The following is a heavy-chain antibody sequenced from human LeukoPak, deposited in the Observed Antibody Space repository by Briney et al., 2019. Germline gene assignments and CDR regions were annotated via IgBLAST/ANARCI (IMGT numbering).Heavy chain of an antibody. CDR1: GFTFSSYA. CDR2: ISYDGSNK. V-gene: IGHV3-30*18. CDR3: AKVLIDGSPFDY. D-gene: IGHD5-24*01. J-gene: IGHJ4*02. Sequence: GGSLRLSCAASGFTFSSYAMSWVRQAPGKGLEWVAVISYDGSNKYYADSVKGRFTISRDNSKNTLYLQMNSLRAEDTAVYYCAKVLIDGSPFDYWGQGTLVAVSS.